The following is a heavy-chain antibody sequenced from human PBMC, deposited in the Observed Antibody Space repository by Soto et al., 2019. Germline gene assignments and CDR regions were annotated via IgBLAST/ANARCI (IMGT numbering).Heavy chain of an antibody. D-gene: IGHD3-22*01. CDR1: GFTFSSYG. CDR3: AKDQGIVVATYFDY. J-gene: IGHJ4*02. V-gene: IGHV3-30*18. CDR2: ISYDGSNK. Sequence: GGSLRLSCAAPGFTFSSYGMHWVRQAPGKGLEWVAVISYDGSNKYYADSVKGRFTISRDNSKNTLYLQMNSLRAEDTAVYYCAKDQGIVVATYFDYWGQGTLVTVSS.